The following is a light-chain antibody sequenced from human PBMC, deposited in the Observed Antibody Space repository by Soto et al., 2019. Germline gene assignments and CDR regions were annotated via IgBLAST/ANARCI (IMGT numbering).Light chain of an antibody. V-gene: IGLV2-8*01. CDR2: EVS. Sequence: QSALTQPPSASGSPGQSVTISCTGTSSEVGGYNCVSWYQQHPGKAPKLMIYEVSKRPSGVPDRFSGSKSGNTASLTVSGLQAEDEADYYCSSYAGSNIPVVFGGGTKLTVL. CDR1: SSEVGGYNC. CDR3: SSYAGSNIPVV. J-gene: IGLJ2*01.